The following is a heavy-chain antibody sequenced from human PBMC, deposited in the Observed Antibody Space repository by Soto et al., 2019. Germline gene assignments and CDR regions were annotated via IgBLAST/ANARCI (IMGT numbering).Heavy chain of an antibody. D-gene: IGHD5-18*01. Sequence: QVQLQQWGAGLLKPSETLSLTCAVYGAPLSGYYWSWIRQSPGKGLEWIGEINHVGHTSYNPSLKSRVIISVDTAKKQFSLKLTSVTAADTAVYYCGRGRRTPMVIAYWGQGTLVTVSS. CDR3: GRGRRTPMVIAY. CDR2: INHVGHT. V-gene: IGHV4-34*01. J-gene: IGHJ4*02. CDR1: GAPLSGYY.